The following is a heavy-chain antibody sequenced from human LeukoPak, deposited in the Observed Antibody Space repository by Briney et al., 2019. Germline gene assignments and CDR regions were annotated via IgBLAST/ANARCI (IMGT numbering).Heavy chain of an antibody. CDR2: INQDGSEK. CDR3: AREIRIAARCSDY. J-gene: IGHJ4*02. V-gene: IGHV3-7*01. D-gene: IGHD6-6*01. CDR1: GFTFSSYW. Sequence: GGSLRLSCAASGFTFSSYWMNWVRQAPGKGLEWVANINQDGSEKYYVDSVKGRFTISRDNAKNSLYLQMNSLRAEDTAVYYCAREIRIAARCSDYWGQGTLVTVSS.